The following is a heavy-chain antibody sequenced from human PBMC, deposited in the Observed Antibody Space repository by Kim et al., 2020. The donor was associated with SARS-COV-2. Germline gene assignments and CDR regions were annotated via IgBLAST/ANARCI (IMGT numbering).Heavy chain of an antibody. V-gene: IGHV1-3*01. D-gene: IGHD3-16*01. CDR3: LGGFYLDY. Sequence: ASVKVSCKTSGHFFTRDSIHWVRQAPGQGLEWMGGIDCGNGNTIYSQKFQGRVTFTTDTSASTAYMELSFLRSEDSAVYYCLGGFYLDYWGQGNLVTVSS. CDR2: IDCGNGNT. J-gene: IGHJ4*02. CDR1: GHFFTRDS.